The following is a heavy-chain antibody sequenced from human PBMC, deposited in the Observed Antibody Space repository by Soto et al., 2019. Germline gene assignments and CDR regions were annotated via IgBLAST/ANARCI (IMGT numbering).Heavy chain of an antibody. Sequence: QVQLVQSGAEVKKPGASVKVSCKASGYSFATYGFRWVRQAPGQGLECVGWISAHNGDTHYSQKFQGRVTLTTDTSTNTGYMELRSLTADATSVYFCATEPIYYNDGSGYYPLGHWGQGTLVTVSS. V-gene: IGHV1-18*04. CDR1: GYSFATYG. CDR2: ISAHNGDT. J-gene: IGHJ4*02. D-gene: IGHD3-22*01. CDR3: ATEPIYYNDGSGYYPLGH.